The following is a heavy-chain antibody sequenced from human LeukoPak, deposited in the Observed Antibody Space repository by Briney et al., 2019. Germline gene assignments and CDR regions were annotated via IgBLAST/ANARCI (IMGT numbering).Heavy chain of an antibody. CDR1: GYTFTSYG. J-gene: IGHJ6*02. V-gene: IGHV1-18*01. CDR2: ISVYNGDT. D-gene: IGHD2-15*01. CDR3: ARCSGGSCLYYYGMDV. Sequence: ASVKVSFKASGYTFTSYGISWVRQAPGQGLEWVGYISVYNGDTKYAQKLQGRVTMTTDTSTSTAYMELRSLRSDDTAVYYCARCSGGSCLYYYGMDVWGQGTTVTVSS.